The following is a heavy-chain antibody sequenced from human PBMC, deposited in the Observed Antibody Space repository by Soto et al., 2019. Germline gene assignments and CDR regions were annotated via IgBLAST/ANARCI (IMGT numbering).Heavy chain of an antibody. V-gene: IGHV4-34*01. D-gene: IGHD3-10*01. CDR1: GGSFSGYY. Sequence: QVQLQQWGAGLLKPSETLSLTCAVYGGSFSGYYWSWIRQPPGKGLEWIGEINHSGSTNYNPSLKSRVTISVDTSKNQSSLKLSSVTAADTAVYYCARARGFGAPLYYYYYYMDVWGKGTTVTVSS. J-gene: IGHJ6*03. CDR3: ARARGFGAPLYYYYYYMDV. CDR2: INHSGST.